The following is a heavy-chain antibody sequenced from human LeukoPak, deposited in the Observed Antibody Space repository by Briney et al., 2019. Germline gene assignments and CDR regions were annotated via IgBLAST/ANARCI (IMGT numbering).Heavy chain of an antibody. CDR1: GGSISSYY. CDR3: ARSRQGIVGASGWFDP. V-gene: IGHV4-4*07. CDR2: IYTSGST. Sequence: SETLSLTCTVSGGSISSYYWSWIRQPAGKGLEWIERIYTSGSTNYNPSLKSRVTMSVDTSKNQFSLKLSSVTAADTAVYYCARSRQGIVGASGWFDPWGQGTLVTVSS. D-gene: IGHD1-26*01. J-gene: IGHJ5*02.